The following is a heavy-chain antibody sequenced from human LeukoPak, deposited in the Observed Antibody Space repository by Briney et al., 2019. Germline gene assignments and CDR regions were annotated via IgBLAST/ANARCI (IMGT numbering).Heavy chain of an antibody. V-gene: IGHV3-11*05. CDR2: IGFSSIGYSSDHI. D-gene: IGHD3/OR15-3a*01. J-gene: IGHJ4*02. CDR1: GSTFSAYY. CDR3: AREDFFTPHS. Sequence: PGGSLRLSCAASGSTFSAYYMTWIRQAPGKGLEWVSSIGFSSIGYSSDHIKYADSVKGRFTISRDNAKNSLYLQMDSLRAEDTAVYFCAREDFFTPHSWGQGTLVTVSS.